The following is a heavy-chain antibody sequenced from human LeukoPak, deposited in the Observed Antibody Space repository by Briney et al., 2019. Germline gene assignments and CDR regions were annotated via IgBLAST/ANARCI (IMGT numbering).Heavy chain of an antibody. CDR2: ISSNGGST. V-gene: IGHV3-64*01. D-gene: IGHD5-24*01. CDR3: ARGDGYNEPNY. CDR1: GFTFSSYA. J-gene: IGHJ4*02. Sequence: GGSLRLSCAASGFTFSSYAMHWVRQAPGKGLEYVSAISSNGGSTYYANSVKGRFTISRDNSKNTLYLQMGSLRAEDMAVYYCARGDGYNEPNYWGQGTLVAVSS.